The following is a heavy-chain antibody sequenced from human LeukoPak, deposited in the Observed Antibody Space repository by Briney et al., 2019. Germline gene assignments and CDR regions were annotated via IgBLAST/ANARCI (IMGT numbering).Heavy chain of an antibody. D-gene: IGHD3-10*01. CDR2: ISYDGSNK. CDR1: GFTFSSYG. Sequence: PGGSLRLSCAASGFTFSSYGMHWVRQAPGKGLEWVAIISYDGSNKYYADSVQGRFTISRGNSKNTLYLQMNSLRAEDTAVYYCARRGKYWHFDLWGRGTLVTVSS. V-gene: IGHV3-30*03. CDR3: ARRGKYWHFDL. J-gene: IGHJ2*01.